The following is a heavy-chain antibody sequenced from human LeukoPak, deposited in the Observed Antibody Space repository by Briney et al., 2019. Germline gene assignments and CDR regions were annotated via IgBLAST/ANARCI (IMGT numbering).Heavy chain of an antibody. V-gene: IGHV1-69-2*01. J-gene: IGHJ4*02. D-gene: IGHD6-13*01. CDR3: ATDDHSSSLV. CDR2: ADPEDGET. Sequence: ASVKISCKVSGYTFTDYYMHWVQQAPGKGLEWMGLADPEDGETIYAEKFQGRVTITADTSTDTAYMELSSLRSEDTAVYYCATDDHSSSLVWGQGTLVTVSS. CDR1: GYTFTDYY.